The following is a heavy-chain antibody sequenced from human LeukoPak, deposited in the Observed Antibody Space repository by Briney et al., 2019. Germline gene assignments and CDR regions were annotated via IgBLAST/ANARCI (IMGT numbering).Heavy chain of an antibody. Sequence: GSLRLSCAASGFTFSSYGMHWVRQAPGKGLEWVAFIRYDGSNKYYADSVKGRFTISRDNSKNTLYLQMNSLRAEDTAVYYCAKELYQFDYYFDYWGQGTLVTVSS. D-gene: IGHD2-2*01. CDR3: AKELYQFDYYFDY. V-gene: IGHV3-30*02. J-gene: IGHJ4*02. CDR2: IRYDGSNK. CDR1: GFTFSSYG.